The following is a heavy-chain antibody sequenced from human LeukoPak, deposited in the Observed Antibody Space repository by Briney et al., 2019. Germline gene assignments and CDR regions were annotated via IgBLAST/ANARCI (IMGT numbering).Heavy chain of an antibody. D-gene: IGHD3-10*01. V-gene: IGHV3-30-3*02. CDR2: ISYDGHYK. J-gene: IGHJ4*02. CDR3: AKYTSGTSYRGLDQ. Sequence: PGGSLRLSCAASGFTFSNYAMHWVRQAPGKGLEWVAVISYDGHYKYYADSVKGRFTISRDNSRNTLYLQMNSLRAEDTAVYSCAKYTSGTSYRGLDQWGQGTLVTVSS. CDR1: GFTFSNYA.